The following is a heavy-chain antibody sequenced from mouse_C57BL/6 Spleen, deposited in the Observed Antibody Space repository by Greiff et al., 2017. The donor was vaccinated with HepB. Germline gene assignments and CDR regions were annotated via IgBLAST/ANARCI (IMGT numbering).Heavy chain of an antibody. CDR2: ISDGGSYT. D-gene: IGHD2-4*01. CDR3: AREEGMITPWFAY. CDR1: GFTFSSYA. J-gene: IGHJ3*01. Sequence: EVQRVESGGGLVKPGGSLKLSCAASGFTFSSYAMSWVRQTPEKRLEWVATISDGGSYTYYPDNVKGRFTISRDNAKNNLYLQMSHLKSEDTAMYYCAREEGMITPWFAYWGQGTLVTVSA. V-gene: IGHV5-4*01.